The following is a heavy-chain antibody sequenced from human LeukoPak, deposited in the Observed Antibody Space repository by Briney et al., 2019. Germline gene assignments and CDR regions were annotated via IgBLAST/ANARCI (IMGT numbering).Heavy chain of an antibody. D-gene: IGHD1-26*01. CDR1: GDSFSSKSAS. J-gene: IGHJ4*02. CDR2: TYSRSKWFN. Sequence: SQTLSLTCAISGDSFSSKSASWNWIRQSPSRGLEWLGRTYSRSKWFNDYAVSVKSRITINPDTSKNQFSLHLSSVTPDDTAVYYCARGTGSLDYWGQGTLVTVSS. V-gene: IGHV6-1*01. CDR3: ARGTGSLDY.